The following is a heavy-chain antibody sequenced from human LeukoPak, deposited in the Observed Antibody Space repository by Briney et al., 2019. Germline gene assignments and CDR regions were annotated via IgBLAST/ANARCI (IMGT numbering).Heavy chain of an antibody. CDR1: GYTFTDYS. Sequence: ASVKVSCKASGYTFTDYSIHWVRQAPGQGLEWMGWINPNSGGTNYAQKFQGRVTMTGDTSISTTYMEVTRLRSDDTAIYYCARDFFSEVTYHGEIAYFDQWGPGTLVSVSS. CDR3: ARDFFSEVTYHGEIAYFDQ. CDR2: INPNSGGT. J-gene: IGHJ4*02. V-gene: IGHV1-2*02. D-gene: IGHD1-14*01.